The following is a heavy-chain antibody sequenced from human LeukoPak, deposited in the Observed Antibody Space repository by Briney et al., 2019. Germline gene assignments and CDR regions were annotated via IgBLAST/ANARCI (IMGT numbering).Heavy chain of an antibody. CDR2: IYSGGST. J-gene: IGHJ6*02. D-gene: IGHD5-18*01. V-gene: IGHV3-66*01. CDR1: GFTVSSNY. CDR3: ARGGRSGYSYGYMDV. Sequence: GSLRLSCAASGFTVSSNYMSWVRQAPGKGLEWVSVIYSGGSTYYADSVEGRFTISRDNSKNTLYLQMNSLRAEDTAVYYCARGGRSGYSYGYMDVWGQGTTVTVSS.